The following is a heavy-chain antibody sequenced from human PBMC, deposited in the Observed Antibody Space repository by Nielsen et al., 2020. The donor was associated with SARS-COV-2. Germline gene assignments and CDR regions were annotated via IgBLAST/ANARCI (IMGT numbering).Heavy chain of an antibody. Sequence: GGSLRLSCKGSGYSFTSYWIGWVRQMPGKGLEWMGIIYPGDSDTRYSPSFQGQVTISADKSISTAYLQWGSLKASDTAMYYCARTGSKYYYGMDVWGQGTTVTVSS. CDR3: ARTGSKYYYGMDV. CDR1: GYSFTSYW. CDR2: IYPGDSDT. J-gene: IGHJ6*02. D-gene: IGHD6-13*01. V-gene: IGHV5-51*01.